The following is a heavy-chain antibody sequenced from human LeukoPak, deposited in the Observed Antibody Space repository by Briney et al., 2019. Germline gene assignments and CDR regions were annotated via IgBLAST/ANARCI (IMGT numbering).Heavy chain of an antibody. J-gene: IGHJ1*01. CDR2: IYYSGST. CDR3: ASVSYDTSLQH. D-gene: IGHD3-22*01. CDR1: GGSISSSSYY. Sequence: SETLSLTCTVSGGSISSSSYYWGWIRQPPGKGLEWIGSIYYSGSTYYNPSLKGRVTISVDTSKNQFSLRLSSVTAADAAIYYCASVSYDTSLQHWGQGTLVTVSS. V-gene: IGHV4-39*07.